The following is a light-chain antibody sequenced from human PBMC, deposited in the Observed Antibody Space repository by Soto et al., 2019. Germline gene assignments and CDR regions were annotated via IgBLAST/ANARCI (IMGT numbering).Light chain of an antibody. Sequence: EIVLTQSPGTLSLSPGERATLSCRASQSVSSSSLAWYQQKPGQAPRLLIYGASNRATGIPDRFSGSGSGTDFTLTISRLEPEDFAVYYCQQCGGSPPLNFGPGTKVDIK. CDR1: QSVSSSS. V-gene: IGKV3-20*01. CDR2: GAS. J-gene: IGKJ3*01. CDR3: QQCGGSPPLN.